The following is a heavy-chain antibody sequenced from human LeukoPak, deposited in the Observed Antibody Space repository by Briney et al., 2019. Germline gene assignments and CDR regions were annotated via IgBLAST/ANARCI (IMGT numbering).Heavy chain of an antibody. V-gene: IGHV4-59*01. J-gene: IGHJ4*02. CDR3: ARKGGHFDY. CDR2: VYYNGSA. Sequence: PSETLSLTCTVSGDSINYYYWSWIRQSPGKGLEWIGYVYYNGSAKYNPSLKGRVTISVDMSKNQFSLKVSSVTAADTAIYYCARKGGHFDYWGQGTLVTVSS. CDR1: GDSINYYY. D-gene: IGHD2-15*01.